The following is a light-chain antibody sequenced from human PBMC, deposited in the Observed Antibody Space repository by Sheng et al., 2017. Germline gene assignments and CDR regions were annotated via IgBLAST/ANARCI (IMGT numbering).Light chain of an antibody. V-gene: IGKV3-20*01. J-gene: IGKJ2*01. CDR1: ETVSSNY. Sequence: DIVLTQSPGTLSLSPGERATLSCRASETVSSNYLAWYQQEPGQAPRLLIYATSIRATGIPDRFSGSGSGTDFSLTISILEPEDFAVYYCQQYVNSPVTFGQGTRLEIK. CDR2: ATS. CDR3: QQYVNSPVT.